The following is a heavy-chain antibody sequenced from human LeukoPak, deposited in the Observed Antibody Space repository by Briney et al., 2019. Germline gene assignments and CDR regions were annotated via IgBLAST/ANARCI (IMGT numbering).Heavy chain of an antibody. V-gene: IGHV4-59*01. CDR2: IYYSGTT. Sequence: SETLSLTCTVSGGSISSYYWSWIRQPPGKGLEWIGYIYYSGTTNYNPSLKSRVTISVDTSKNQFSLKLSSVTAADTAVYYCARGVYIAAAQYAYWGQGTLVAASS. CDR3: ARGVYIAAAQYAY. J-gene: IGHJ4*02. D-gene: IGHD6-13*01. CDR1: GGSISSYY.